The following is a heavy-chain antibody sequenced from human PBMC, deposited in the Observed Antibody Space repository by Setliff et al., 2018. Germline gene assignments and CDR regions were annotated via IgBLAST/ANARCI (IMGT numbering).Heavy chain of an antibody. J-gene: IGHJ4*02. D-gene: IGHD1-7*01. CDR2: IFSNDEK. CDR3: ARSRYELPHYYFDY. V-gene: IGHV2-26*01. Sequence: SGPTLVNPTETLTLACTVSGFSLSKTKMGVSWIRQPPGKALEWLAHIFSNDEKTYRPSLQTRLTISKDTSKSQVVLTMTNMDPADTGTYYCARSRYELPHYYFDYWGQGILVTVSS. CDR1: GFSLSKTKMG.